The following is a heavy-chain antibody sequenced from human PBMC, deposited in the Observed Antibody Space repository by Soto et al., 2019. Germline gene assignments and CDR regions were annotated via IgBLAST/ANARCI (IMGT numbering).Heavy chain of an antibody. CDR1: GFTFSSYS. CDR2: ISSSSSTI. V-gene: IGHV3-48*01. D-gene: IGHD6-13*01. CDR3: ARHPERIAQIGGFDP. J-gene: IGHJ5*02. Sequence: EVQLVESGGGLVQPGGSLRLSCAASGFTFSSYSMNWVRQAPGKGLEWVSYISSSSSTIYYADSVKGRFTISRDNAKNSLDLQMNSLRAEDTAVYYWARHPERIAQIGGFDPWGQGTLVTVSS.